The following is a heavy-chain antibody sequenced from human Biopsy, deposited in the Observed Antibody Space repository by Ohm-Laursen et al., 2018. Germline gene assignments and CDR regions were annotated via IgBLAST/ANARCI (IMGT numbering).Heavy chain of an antibody. CDR1: GYTFITYY. CDR2: INPSGGST. D-gene: IGHD3-10*01. J-gene: IGHJ4*02. Sequence: ASVKVSCKSFGYTFITYYVNWVRQAPGQGLEWMGKINPSGGSTSYAQKFQGRVTMTRDTSTTTVYMELSSLRSEDTAVYYCARDRIGGRGDPPDHWGRGTLVTVSS. CDR3: ARDRIGGRGDPPDH. V-gene: IGHV1-46*01.